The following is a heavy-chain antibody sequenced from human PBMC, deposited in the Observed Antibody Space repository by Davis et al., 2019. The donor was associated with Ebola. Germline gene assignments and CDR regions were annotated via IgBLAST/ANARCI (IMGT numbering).Heavy chain of an antibody. CDR3: ARDVESYIVVVPVTYGMDV. CDR1: GYSFNLYA. D-gene: IGHD2-2*01. CDR2: IRPHIGNT. Sequence: ASVKVSCKASGYSFNLYALQWVRQAPGQSLEWMGWIRPHIGNTKYSQKFQDRVTITSDTSTTTTFMELTNLTSEDTATYYCARDVESYIVVVPVTYGMDVWGQGTTVTVSS. J-gene: IGHJ6*02. V-gene: IGHV1-3*01.